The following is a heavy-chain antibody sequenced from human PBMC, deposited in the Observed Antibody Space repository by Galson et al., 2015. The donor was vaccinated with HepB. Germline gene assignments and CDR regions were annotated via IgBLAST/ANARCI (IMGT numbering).Heavy chain of an antibody. Sequence: SCKASGYNFMTYGINWVRQAPGQGLEWMGWISTYTGNAKYAQKFQGRVTMTTDTSTSTAYMELRRLRSDDTAVYYCARGGRLGELSSSDYWGQGTLVTVSS. V-gene: IGHV1-18*01. J-gene: IGHJ4*02. CDR1: GYNFMTYG. D-gene: IGHD3-16*02. CDR2: ISTYTGNA. CDR3: ARGGRLGELSSSDY.